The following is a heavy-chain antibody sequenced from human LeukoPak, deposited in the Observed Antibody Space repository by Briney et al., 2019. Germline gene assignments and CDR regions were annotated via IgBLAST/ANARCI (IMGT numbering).Heavy chain of an antibody. CDR1: GYTFSSYE. V-gene: IGHV3-48*03. Sequence: PGGSLRLSCAASGYTFSSYEMKWVRQAPGKGLEWVSYISSSGRTVYYADSVKGRFTISRDNAKDSLYLQMNSLRAEDTAVYYCARQIVGATGLGYWGQGTLVTVSS. CDR2: ISSSGRTV. CDR3: ARQIVGATGLGY. D-gene: IGHD1-26*01. J-gene: IGHJ4*02.